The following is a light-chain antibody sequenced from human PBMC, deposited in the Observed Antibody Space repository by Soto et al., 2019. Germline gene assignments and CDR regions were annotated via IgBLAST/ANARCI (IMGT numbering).Light chain of an antibody. J-gene: IGKJ3*01. Sequence: EIVMTQSPVTLSVPPGERATLSCRASQSVGRNVAWYQQKPGQAPRLLMDGASNRATGMPARLSGGGSGTGFALIISSLQSDDFAADYCQQGNEWPPVFGPGTTVDIK. CDR1: QSVGRN. V-gene: IGKV3-15*01. CDR2: GAS. CDR3: QQGNEWPPV.